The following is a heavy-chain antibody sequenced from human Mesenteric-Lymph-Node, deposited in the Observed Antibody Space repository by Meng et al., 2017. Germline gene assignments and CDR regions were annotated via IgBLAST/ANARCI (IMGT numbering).Heavy chain of an antibody. CDR3: AREATTSGNPYFFDY. CDR2: VYTRGGT. D-gene: IGHD1-26*01. CDR1: GDSIDWGSYF. V-gene: IGHV4-61*02. J-gene: IGHJ4*02. Sequence: SETLSLTCTVSGDSIDWGSYFWTWIRQPAGKGLEWIGRVYTRGGTNYNPSLKSRVTMSVDTSKNQFSLKLSSVTAADTAVYYCAREATTSGNPYFFDYWGQGSLVTVSS.